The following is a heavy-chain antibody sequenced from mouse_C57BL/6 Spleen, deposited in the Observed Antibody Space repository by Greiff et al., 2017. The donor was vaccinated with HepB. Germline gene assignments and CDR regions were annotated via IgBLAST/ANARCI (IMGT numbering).Heavy chain of an antibody. D-gene: IGHD1-1*01. CDR1: GFTFSSYA. V-gene: IGHV5-4*03. Sequence: EVKLVESGGGLVKPGGSLKLSCAASGFTFSSYAMSWVRQTPEKRLEWVATISDGGSYTYYPDNVKGRFTISRDNAKNNLYLQMSHLKSEDTAMYYCAMALRSSYAMDYWGQGTSVTVSS. J-gene: IGHJ4*01. CDR3: AMALRSSYAMDY. CDR2: ISDGGSYT.